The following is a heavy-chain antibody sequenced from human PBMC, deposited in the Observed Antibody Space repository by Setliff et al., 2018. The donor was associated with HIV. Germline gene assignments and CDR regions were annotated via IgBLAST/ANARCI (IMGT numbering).Heavy chain of an antibody. CDR1: GGSISSNNYF. V-gene: IGHV4-61*09. Sequence: SETLSLTCTVSGGSISSNNYFWSWIRQPAGKGLEWIGHIYPSGSTNYNPSLKSRVTISVDTSKNQFSLNRRSVTAADTAVYYCASRAGGDFWGQGTMVTVSS. D-gene: IGHD3-10*01. J-gene: IGHJ3*01. CDR3: ASRAGGDF. CDR2: IYPSGST.